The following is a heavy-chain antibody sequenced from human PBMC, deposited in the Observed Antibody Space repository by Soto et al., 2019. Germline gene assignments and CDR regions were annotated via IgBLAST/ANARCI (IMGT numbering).Heavy chain of an antibody. J-gene: IGHJ4*02. CDR1: GGSISSYY. Sequence: PSETLSLTCTVSGGSISSYYWSWIRQPPGKGLEWIGYIYYSGSTNYNPSLKSRVTISVDTSKNQFSLKLSSVTAADTAVYYCAGGRGDGYNGLDYWGQGTLVTVSS. V-gene: IGHV4-59*01. D-gene: IGHD5-12*01. CDR2: IYYSGST. CDR3: AGGRGDGYNGLDY.